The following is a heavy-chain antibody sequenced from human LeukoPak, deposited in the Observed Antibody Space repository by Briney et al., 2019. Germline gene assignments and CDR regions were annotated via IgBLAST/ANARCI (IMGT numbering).Heavy chain of an antibody. D-gene: IGHD3-10*01. CDR1: GGSISSGGYY. CDR3: ARVRYYGSGSLDY. J-gene: IGHJ4*02. CDR2: INHSGST. V-gene: IGHV4-30-2*01. Sequence: SQTLSLTCTVSGGSISSGGYYWSWIRQPPGKGLEWIGEINHSGSTNYNPSLKSRVTISVDTSKNQFSLKLSSVTAADTAVYYCARVRYYGSGSLDYWGQGTLVTVSS.